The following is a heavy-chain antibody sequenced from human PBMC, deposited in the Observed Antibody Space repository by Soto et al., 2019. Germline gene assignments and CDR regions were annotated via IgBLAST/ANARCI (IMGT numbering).Heavy chain of an antibody. D-gene: IGHD3-22*01. CDR3: ARDRDSYDSSGYYGY. Sequence: TGGSLRLSCVASGLTFGSRAMSWVRQAPGKGLEWVAVISYDGSNKYYADSVKGRFTISRDNSKNTLYLQMNSLRAEDTAVYYCARDRDSYDSSGYYGYWGQGTLVTVSS. J-gene: IGHJ4*02. V-gene: IGHV3-30-3*01. CDR2: ISYDGSNK. CDR1: GLTFGSRA.